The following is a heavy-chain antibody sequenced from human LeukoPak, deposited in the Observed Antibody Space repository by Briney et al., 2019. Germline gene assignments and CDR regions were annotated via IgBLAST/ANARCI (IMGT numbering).Heavy chain of an antibody. V-gene: IGHV1-18*01. D-gene: IGHD5-12*01. CDR1: GGTFSSYG. J-gene: IGHJ6*02. CDR2: ISAYNGNT. CDR3: AREKPWYGGYDREGIDYYGMDV. Sequence: GASVKVSCKASGGTFSSYGISWVRQAPGQGLEWMGWISAYNGNTNYAQKLQGRVTMTTDTSTSTAYMELRSLRSDDTAVYYCAREKPWYGGYDREGIDYYGMDVWGQGTTVTVSS.